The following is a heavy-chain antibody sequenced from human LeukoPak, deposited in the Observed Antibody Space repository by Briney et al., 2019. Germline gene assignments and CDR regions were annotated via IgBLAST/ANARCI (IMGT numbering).Heavy chain of an antibody. D-gene: IGHD6-13*01. CDR2: IKQDGSEK. J-gene: IGHJ3*02. CDR1: GFTFSSYW. CDR3: AKSIAAAGYAFDI. Sequence: GGSLRLSCAASGFTFSSYWMSWVRQAPGKGLEWVANIKQDGSEKYYVDSVKGRFTISRDNAKNSLYLQMNSLRAEDTAVYYCAKSIAAAGYAFDIWGQGTMVTVSS. V-gene: IGHV3-7*03.